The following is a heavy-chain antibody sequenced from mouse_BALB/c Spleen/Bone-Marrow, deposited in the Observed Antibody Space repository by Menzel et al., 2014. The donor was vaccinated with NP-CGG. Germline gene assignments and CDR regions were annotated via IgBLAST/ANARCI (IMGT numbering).Heavy chain of an antibody. Sequence: DVKLQESGGGLVQPGGSLRLSCATSGFTFTDYYMSWVRQPPGKALEWLGFIRNKANGYTTEYSASVKGRFTISRDNSHSILYLQMNTLRAEDSATYYCAVRGITTATGAMDYWGQGTSVTVSS. CDR1: GFTFTDYY. V-gene: IGHV7-3*02. D-gene: IGHD1-2*01. CDR3: AVRGITTATGAMDY. J-gene: IGHJ4*01. CDR2: IRNKANGYTT.